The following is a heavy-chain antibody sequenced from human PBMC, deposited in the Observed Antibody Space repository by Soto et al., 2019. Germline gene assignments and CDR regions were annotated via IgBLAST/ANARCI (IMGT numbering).Heavy chain of an antibody. V-gene: IGHV4-59*08. CDR2: IYYSGST. D-gene: IGHD4-17*01. Sequence: SETLSLTCTVSGGSISSYYWSWIRQPPGKGLEWIGYIYYSGSTNYNPSLKSRVTISVDTSKNQFSLKLSSVTAADTAVYYCARLRVGTTVTPDDAFDIWGQGTMVTVSS. CDR3: ARLRVGTTVTPDDAFDI. J-gene: IGHJ3*02. CDR1: GGSISSYY.